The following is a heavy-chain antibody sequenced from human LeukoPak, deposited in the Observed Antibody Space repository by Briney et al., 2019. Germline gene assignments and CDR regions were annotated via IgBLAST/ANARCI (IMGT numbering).Heavy chain of an antibody. V-gene: IGHV4-38-2*02. CDR3: ARGRGSRSGYFDL. Sequence: SETLSLTCTVSGYSISSGYYWGWIRQPPGKGLEWIGSIHHSGSTYYNPSLKSRVTISVDTSKNQFSLKLSSVTAADTAVYYCARGRGSRSGYFDLWGRGTLVTVSS. D-gene: IGHD5-12*01. CDR1: GYSISSGYY. J-gene: IGHJ2*01. CDR2: IHHSGST.